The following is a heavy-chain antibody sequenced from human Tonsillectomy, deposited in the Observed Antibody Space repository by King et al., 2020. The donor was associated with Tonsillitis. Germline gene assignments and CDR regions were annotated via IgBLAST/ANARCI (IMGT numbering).Heavy chain of an antibody. Sequence: VQLVESGGGLVQPGGSLRLSCEASGFTFSSYWMHWVRQAPGKGLVWVSRINSDGSSTAYADSVKGRFTISRDNAKNTLYLQMNSLRAEDTAVYYCASGRVWNGFLEWSFWGQGTLVTVSS. V-gene: IGHV3-74*01. D-gene: IGHD3-3*01. CDR3: ASGRVWNGFLEWSF. J-gene: IGHJ4*02. CDR2: INSDGSST. CDR1: GFTFSSYW.